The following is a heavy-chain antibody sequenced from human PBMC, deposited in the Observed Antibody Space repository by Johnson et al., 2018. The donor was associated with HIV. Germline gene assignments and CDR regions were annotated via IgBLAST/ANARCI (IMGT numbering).Heavy chain of an antibody. CDR2: IQWTGGST. CDR1: GFTFDDYG. J-gene: IGHJ3*02. Sequence: EKLVESGGGVVQPGGSLRLSCAASGFTFDDYGMSWVRHAPGKGLELVSGIQWTGGSTGYADAVKARFTISRDNAKNSLYLQMNSLRVEDTAFYYCARSRGGSSEDAFDIWGQGTMVTVSS. D-gene: IGHD1-26*01. CDR3: ARSRGGSSEDAFDI. V-gene: IGHV3-20*04.